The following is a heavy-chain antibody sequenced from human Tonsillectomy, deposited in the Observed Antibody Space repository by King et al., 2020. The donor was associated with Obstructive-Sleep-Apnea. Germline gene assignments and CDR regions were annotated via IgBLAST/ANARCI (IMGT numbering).Heavy chain of an antibody. CDR2: IVPILGIA. Sequence: VQLVQSGAEVKKPGSSVKVSCKASGGTFSSYAISWGRQAPGQGLEWLGGIVPILGIANYAQKFQGRVTLTADKSTSTAYMVLSSLRSEDTAVYYCAGGLPRHAFDIWGQGTMVTVSS. CDR3: AGGLPRHAFDI. J-gene: IGHJ3*02. CDR1: GGTFSSYA. D-gene: IGHD3-16*01. V-gene: IGHV1-69*09.